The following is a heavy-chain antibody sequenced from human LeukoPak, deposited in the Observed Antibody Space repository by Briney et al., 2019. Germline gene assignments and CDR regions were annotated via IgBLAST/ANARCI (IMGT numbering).Heavy chain of an antibody. J-gene: IGHJ4*02. CDR3: AKDDSGVAAAGFFDY. Sequence: GGSLRLSCAASGFTFDDYAMHWVRQAPGKGLEWVSGISWNSGSIGYADSVKGRFTTSRDNAKNSLYLQMNSLRAEDTALYYCAKDDSGVAAAGFFDYWGQGTLVTVSS. CDR1: GFTFDDYA. V-gene: IGHV3-9*01. CDR2: ISWNSGSI. D-gene: IGHD6-13*01.